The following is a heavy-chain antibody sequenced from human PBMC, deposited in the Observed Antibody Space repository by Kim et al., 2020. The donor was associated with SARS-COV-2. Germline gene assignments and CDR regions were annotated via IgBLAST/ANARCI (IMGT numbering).Heavy chain of an antibody. CDR3: ARDRGWADSGVFDY. D-gene: IGHD1-26*01. Sequence: AQKLQGRVTMTTDTSTSTAYMELRSLRSDDTAVYYCARDRGWADSGVFDYWGQGTLVTVSS. J-gene: IGHJ4*02. V-gene: IGHV1-18*01.